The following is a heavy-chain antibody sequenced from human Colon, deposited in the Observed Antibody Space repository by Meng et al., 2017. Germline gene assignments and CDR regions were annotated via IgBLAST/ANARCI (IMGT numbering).Heavy chain of an antibody. V-gene: IGHV4-34*01. CDR2: INHSGST. J-gene: IGHJ4*02. CDR3: ARDRVPGKY. Sequence: GHLQQWGAGLLKPSETLSPTCAVYGGSFSGYYWSWIRQPPGKGLEWIGEINHSGSTNYNPSLKSRVTISADTSKNQFSLKLSSVTAADTAVYYCARDRVPGKYWGQGTLVTVSS. CDR1: GGSFSGYY. D-gene: IGHD1-14*01.